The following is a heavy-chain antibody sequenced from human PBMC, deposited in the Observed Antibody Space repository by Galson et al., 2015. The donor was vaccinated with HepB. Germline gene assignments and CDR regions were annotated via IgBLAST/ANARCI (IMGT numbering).Heavy chain of an antibody. J-gene: IGHJ4*02. Sequence: SVKVSCKASGYTFTSYAMHWVRQAPGQRLEWMGWINAGNGNTKYSQKFQGRVTITRDTSASTAYMELSSLRSEDTAVYYCARVATISPAHFDYWGQGTLVTVSS. CDR2: INAGNGNT. D-gene: IGHD5-12*01. V-gene: IGHV1-3*01. CDR1: GYTFTSYA. CDR3: ARVATISPAHFDY.